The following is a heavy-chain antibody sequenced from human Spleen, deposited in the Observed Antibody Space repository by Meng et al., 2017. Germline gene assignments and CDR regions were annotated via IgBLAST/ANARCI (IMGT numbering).Heavy chain of an antibody. CDR1: GGSVSIGEFD. CDR2: IYYSGST. Sequence: HVNLLDAGQGPVRPSETLSLTCTVSGGSVSIGEFDWSWIRRPPGKGLEWIDHIYYSGSTNYNPSLKSRVTISIDTSKNQFSLKLSSVTTADTAVYFCARSSFSASPYYFGYWGLGTLVTVSS. CDR3: ARSSFSASPYYFGY. D-gene: IGHD3-3*02. J-gene: IGHJ4*02. V-gene: IGHV4-61*08.